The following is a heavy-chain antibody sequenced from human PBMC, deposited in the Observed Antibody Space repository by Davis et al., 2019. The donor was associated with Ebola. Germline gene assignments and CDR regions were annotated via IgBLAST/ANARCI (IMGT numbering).Heavy chain of an antibody. CDR1: GYTFTNYY. D-gene: IGHD2-15*01. J-gene: IGHJ6*04. CDR3: ARDEIVVVAAATSPYYYYGMDV. Sequence: AASVKVSCKASGYTFTNYYMHWVRQAPGQGLEWMGIINPGGGSTSYAQKFQGRVTMTRDTSTSTAYMELSSLRSEDTAIYYCARDEIVVVAAATSPYYYYGMDVWGKGTTVTVSS. CDR2: INPGGGST. V-gene: IGHV1-46*01.